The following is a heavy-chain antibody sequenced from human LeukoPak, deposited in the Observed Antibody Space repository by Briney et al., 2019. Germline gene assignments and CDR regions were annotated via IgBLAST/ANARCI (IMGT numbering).Heavy chain of an antibody. J-gene: IGHJ4*02. CDR1: GFTFSSYA. CDR2: ISGSGGST. V-gene: IGHV3-23*01. CDR3: ARDALHGSNRVRGDGDH. D-gene: IGHD5-24*01. Sequence: GGSLRLSCAASGFTFSSYAMSWVRQAPGKGLEWVSAISGSGGSTYYADSVKGRFTISRDNSKNTLYLQMNSLRAEDTAVYYCARDALHGSNRVRGDGDHWGGRTLFTVSS.